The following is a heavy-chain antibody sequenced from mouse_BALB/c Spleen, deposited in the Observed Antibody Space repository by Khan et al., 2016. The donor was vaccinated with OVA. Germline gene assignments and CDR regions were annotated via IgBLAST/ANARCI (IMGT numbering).Heavy chain of an antibody. V-gene: IGHV1S127*01. CDR3: ARGGYGSPFAY. CDR1: GYTFTSFW. J-gene: IGHJ3*01. D-gene: IGHD1-1*01. CDR2: IDPSKSET. Sequence: QVQLQQPGPELVRPGASVKMSCKASGYTFTSFWIHWVKQRPGQGLEWIGMIDPSKSETRLNQKFKDKATLNVDKSSNTAYMQRSRLTSEDSAVYYCARGGYGSPFAYWGQGTLVTVSA.